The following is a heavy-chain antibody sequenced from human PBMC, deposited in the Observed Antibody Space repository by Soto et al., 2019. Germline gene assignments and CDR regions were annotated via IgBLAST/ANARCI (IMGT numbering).Heavy chain of an antibody. CDR2: IYYDGNR. CDR1: GDSITSSSHY. D-gene: IGHD6-6*01. Sequence: QLQLQESGPGLVKPSETLSLTCTVSGDSITSSSHYWGWIRQPPGKGLECIANIYYDGNRYYNPSLKSQVAISLDTSKNQFSLRLNSVTAADSAVYYCARSSIEPRVFMYPFDSSGQGTLVTVSS. V-gene: IGHV4-39*01. CDR3: ARSSIEPRVFMYPFDS. J-gene: IGHJ4*02.